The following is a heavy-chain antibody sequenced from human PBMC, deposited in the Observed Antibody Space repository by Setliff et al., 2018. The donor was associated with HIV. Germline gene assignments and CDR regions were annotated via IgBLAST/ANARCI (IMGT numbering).Heavy chain of an antibody. J-gene: IGHJ4*02. CDR3: ATRIIAAAGYY. Sequence: GASVKVSCKASGYTFTSHAMHWVRQAPGQKLHWMAVINPSVGSTIYAQKFQGRVTMTEDTSTDTAYMELSSLRSEDTAVYYCATRIIAAAGYYWGQGTLVTVSS. CDR2: INPSVGST. CDR1: GYTFTSHA. V-gene: IGHV1-46*01. D-gene: IGHD6-13*01.